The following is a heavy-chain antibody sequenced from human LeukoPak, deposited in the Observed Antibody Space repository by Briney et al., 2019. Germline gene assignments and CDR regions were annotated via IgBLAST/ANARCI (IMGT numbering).Heavy chain of an antibody. J-gene: IGHJ5*02. V-gene: IGHV3-21*01. D-gene: IGHD6-19*01. CDR1: GFTFSSYW. Sequence: GGSLRLSCAASGFTFSSYWMSWVRQAPGKGLEWVSSISSSSSYIYYADSVKGRFTISRDNAKNSLYLQMNSLRAEDTAVYYCARDASSSGWFNWFDPWGQGTLVTVSS. CDR2: ISSSSSYI. CDR3: ARDASSSGWFNWFDP.